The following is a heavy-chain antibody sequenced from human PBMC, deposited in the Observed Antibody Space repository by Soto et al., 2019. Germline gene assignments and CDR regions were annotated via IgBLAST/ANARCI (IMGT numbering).Heavy chain of an antibody. V-gene: IGHV1-3*04. CDR2: IATGNGNT. CDR3: AKGSRMWTPDY. Sequence: ASVKVSCKASGGTFSTYAIDWVRQAPGQSLEWMGWIATGNGNTKFSQRFQDRVTITRDTSATTAYMELTSLTSTDTAVYYCAKGSRMWTPDYWGQGTLVTVSS. D-gene: IGHD2-21*01. J-gene: IGHJ4*02. CDR1: GGTFSTYA.